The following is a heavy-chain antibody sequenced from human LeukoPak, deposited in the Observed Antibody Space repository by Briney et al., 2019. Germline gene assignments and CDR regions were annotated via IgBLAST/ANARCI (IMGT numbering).Heavy chain of an antibody. J-gene: IGHJ4*02. CDR1: GFTFSTYS. CDR3: AKDHYPGYCSGGSCYHLDY. Sequence: GGSLRLSCAASGFTFSTYSMNWVRQAPGKGLEWVSYISSSSSTIYYADSVKGRFTISRDNAKNSLYLQMNSLRAEDTAVYYCAKDHYPGYCSGGSCYHLDYWGQGTLVTVSS. D-gene: IGHD2-15*01. CDR2: ISSSSSTI. V-gene: IGHV3-48*01.